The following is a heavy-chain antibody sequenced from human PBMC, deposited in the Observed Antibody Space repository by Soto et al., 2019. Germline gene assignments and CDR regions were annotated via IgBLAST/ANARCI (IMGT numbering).Heavy chain of an antibody. CDR3: SPLVPYYYGMDF. CDR1: GCNFSSYE. J-gene: IGHJ6*02. D-gene: IGHD6-13*01. CDR2: ISSSGSTI. Sequence: GLQSLSNTASGCNFSSYEMNLIRKAPGKGLEWVSYISSSGSTIYYADSVRGRFTISRDNAKNSLYLQMNSLRAEDTAVYYCSPLVPYYYGMDFWGQRTTVTGFS. V-gene: IGHV3-48*03.